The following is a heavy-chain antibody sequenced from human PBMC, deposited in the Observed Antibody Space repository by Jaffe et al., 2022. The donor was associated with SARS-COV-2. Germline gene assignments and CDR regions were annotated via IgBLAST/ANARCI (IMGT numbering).Heavy chain of an antibody. J-gene: IGHJ3*02. CDR2: ISYDGSNK. D-gene: IGHD1-7*01. V-gene: IGHV3-30*18. Sequence: QVQLVESGGGVVQPGRSLRLSCAASGFTFSSYGMHWVRQAPGKGLEWVAVISYDGSNKYYADSVKGRFTISRDNSKNTLYLQMNSLRAEDTAVYYCAKITGTKPDAFDIWGQGTMVTVSS. CDR1: GFTFSSYG. CDR3: AKITGTKPDAFDI.